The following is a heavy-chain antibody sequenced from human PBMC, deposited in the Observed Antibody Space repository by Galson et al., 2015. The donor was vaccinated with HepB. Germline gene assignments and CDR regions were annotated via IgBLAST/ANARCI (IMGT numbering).Heavy chain of an antibody. J-gene: IGHJ4*02. Sequence: SVKVSCKASGYTFTSYAMHWVRQAPGQRLEWMGWINAGNGNTKYSQKFQGRVTITRDTSASTAYMELSRLRSDDTAVYYCARDPPHIVVVPAAGDYWGQGTLVTVSS. D-gene: IGHD2-2*01. V-gene: IGHV1-3*01. CDR2: INAGNGNT. CDR3: ARDPPHIVVVPAAGDY. CDR1: GYTFTSYA.